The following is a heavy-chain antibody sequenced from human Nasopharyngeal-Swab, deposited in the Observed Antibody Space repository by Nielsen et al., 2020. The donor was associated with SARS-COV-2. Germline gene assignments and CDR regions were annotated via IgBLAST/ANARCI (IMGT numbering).Heavy chain of an antibody. CDR3: ARGASFGAVSDAMDV. Sequence: GESLKISCATSGFTFKSFPMHWVRQGPDKGLERVAVISYDVDKTFYADSVKGRFTVSRDNAKNTLYLQMVNVRVEDTAVYYCARGASFGAVSDAMDVWGQGTTVTVSS. J-gene: IGHJ6*02. D-gene: IGHD3-10*01. CDR2: ISYDVDKT. V-gene: IGHV3-30-3*01. CDR1: GFTFKSFP.